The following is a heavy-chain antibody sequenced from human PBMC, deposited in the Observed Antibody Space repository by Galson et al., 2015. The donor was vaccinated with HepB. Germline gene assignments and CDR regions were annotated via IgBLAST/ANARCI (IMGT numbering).Heavy chain of an antibody. Sequence: SVKVSCKASGYTFTSYGISWVRQAPGQGLEWMGWISAYNGNTNYAQKLQGRVTMTTDTSTSTAYMELRSLRSDDTAVYYCARIYSYGQIAVGGPHTSYYYGMDVWGQGTTVTVSS. CDR1: GYTFTSYG. J-gene: IGHJ6*02. CDR3: ARIYSYGQIAVGGPHTSYYYGMDV. CDR2: ISAYNGNT. D-gene: IGHD5-18*01. V-gene: IGHV1-18*01.